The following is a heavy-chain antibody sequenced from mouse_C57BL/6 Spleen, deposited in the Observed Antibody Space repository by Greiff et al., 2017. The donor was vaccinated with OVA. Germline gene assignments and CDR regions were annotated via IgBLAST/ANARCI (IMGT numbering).Heavy chain of an antibody. CDR1: GFSLTSYG. V-gene: IGHV2-2*01. D-gene: IGHD5-5*01. CDR3: ARGTTPLAMDY. J-gene: IGHJ4*01. CDR2: IWSGGST. Sequence: VKLVESGPGLVQPSQSLSITCTVSGFSLTSYGVHWVRQSPGKGLEWLGVIWSGGSTDYNAAFISRLSISKDNSKSQVFFKMNSLQADDTAIYYCARGTTPLAMDYWGQGTSVTVSS.